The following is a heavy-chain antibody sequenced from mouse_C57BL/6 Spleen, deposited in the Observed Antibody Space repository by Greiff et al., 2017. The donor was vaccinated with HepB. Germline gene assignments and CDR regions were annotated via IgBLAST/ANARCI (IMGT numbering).Heavy chain of an antibody. V-gene: IGHV5-6*01. D-gene: IGHD4-1*01. Sequence: EVQGVESGGDLVKPGGSLKLSCAASGFTFSSYGMSWVRQTPDKRLEWVATISSGGSYTYYPDSVKGRFTISRDNAKNTLYLQMSSLKSEDTAMYYCAIHGNNWDDDPTWFAYWGQGTLVTVSA. CDR3: AIHGNNWDDDPTWFAY. J-gene: IGHJ3*01. CDR1: GFTFSSYG. CDR2: ISSGGSYT.